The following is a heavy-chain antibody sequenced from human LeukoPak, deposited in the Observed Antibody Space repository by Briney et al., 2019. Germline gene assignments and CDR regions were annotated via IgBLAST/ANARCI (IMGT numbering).Heavy chain of an antibody. CDR3: ARGPLLSYFDWLLSGHYYYYYMDV. J-gene: IGHJ6*03. CDR2: MNPNSGNT. CDR1: GYTFTSYD. V-gene: IGHV1-8*01. Sequence: GASVKVSCKASGYTFTSYDINWVRQATGQGLEWMGWMNPNSGNTGYAQKFQGRVTMTRNTSISTAYMELSSLRSEDTAVYYCARGPLLSYFDWLLSGHYYYYYMDVWGKGTTVTISS. D-gene: IGHD3-9*01.